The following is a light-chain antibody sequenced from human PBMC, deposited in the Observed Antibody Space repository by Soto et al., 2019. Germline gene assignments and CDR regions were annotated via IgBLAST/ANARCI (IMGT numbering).Light chain of an antibody. J-gene: IGKJ5*01. Sequence: VTQSPDTLSLSPGDRAPLSSRAAQSVGTRLAWYQHKTGQAPRLLISGASSRATGIPDRFTGSGSETSFTLTISRLEPEDFALYYCQHYQSGHPITFGQGTRLEI. CDR1: QSVGTR. CDR3: QHYQSGHPIT. CDR2: GAS. V-gene: IGKV3-20*01.